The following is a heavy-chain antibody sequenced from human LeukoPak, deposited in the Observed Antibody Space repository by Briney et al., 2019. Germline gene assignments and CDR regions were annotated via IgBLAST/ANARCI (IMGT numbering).Heavy chain of an antibody. CDR2: ISGSSGST. J-gene: IGHJ6*02. D-gene: IGHD6-19*01. V-gene: IGHV3-23*01. Sequence: PGGSLRLSCAASGFTFSSYAMSWVRQAPGKGLEWVSAISGSSGSTYYADSVKGRFTISRDNSKNTLYLQMNSLRAEDTAVYYCVGIAVAGTNYGMDVWGQGTTVTVSS. CDR1: GFTFSSYA. CDR3: VGIAVAGTNYGMDV.